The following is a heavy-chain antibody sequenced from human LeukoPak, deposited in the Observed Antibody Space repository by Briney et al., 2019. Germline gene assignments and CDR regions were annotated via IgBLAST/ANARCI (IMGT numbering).Heavy chain of an antibody. V-gene: IGHV4-34*01. CDR3: ARGYCSGGSCYSYFDY. J-gene: IGHJ4*02. CDR1: GGSFSGYY. CDR2: INHSGST. D-gene: IGHD2-15*01. Sequence: SETLSLTCAVYGGSFSGYYWSWIRQPPGKGLEWIGEINHSGSTNYNPSLKSRVTMSVDMSKNQFSLKLRSVTAADTAVYYCARGYCSGGSCYSYFDYWGQGTLVTVSS.